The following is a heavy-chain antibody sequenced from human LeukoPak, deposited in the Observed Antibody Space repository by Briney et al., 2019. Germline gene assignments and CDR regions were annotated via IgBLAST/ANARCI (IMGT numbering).Heavy chain of an antibody. D-gene: IGHD3-16*01. V-gene: IGHV3-23*01. J-gene: IGHJ3*02. Sequence: GGSLRLSCAASGFTFSNYAMSWVRQAPGKGVEWVSDICGGGATTYYADSVKGRLTISRDNFKNTLFLQMTSLRNEDTAVYYCVKTMVTFGGVIRTDAFDIWGQGTMVTVS. CDR1: GFTFSNYA. CDR2: ICGGGATT. CDR3: VKTMVTFGGVIRTDAFDI.